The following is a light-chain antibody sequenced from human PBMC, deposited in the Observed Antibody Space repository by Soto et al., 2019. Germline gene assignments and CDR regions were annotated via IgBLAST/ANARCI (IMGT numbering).Light chain of an antibody. V-gene: IGKV3-20*01. CDR3: QQYGNSPYT. J-gene: IGKJ2*01. CDR1: QRVSNNY. CDR2: AAF. Sequence: EVVLTQSPGTLSLSPGERAALSCSASQRVSNNYLAWYQQKLGQAPRLLISAAFSMAPGIPDRFSGSASGTDFTLASSRLEPEDFAVYYCQQYGNSPYTFGQGTKLEIK.